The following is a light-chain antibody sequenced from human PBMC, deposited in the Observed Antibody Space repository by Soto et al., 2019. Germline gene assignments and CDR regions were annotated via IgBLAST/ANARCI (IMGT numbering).Light chain of an antibody. CDR2: DVS. J-gene: IGLJ1*01. V-gene: IGLV2-14*01. CDR3: SSYTSSSTLDV. Sequence: QSALTQPASVSGSPGQSITISCTGTSSDVGGYNYVSWYQQHPGKAPKLMIYDVSNRPSGVSNRFSGSKSGNTASLTISGLQAEDEADYYCSSYTSSSTLDVVGTGTKLTVL. CDR1: SSDVGGYNY.